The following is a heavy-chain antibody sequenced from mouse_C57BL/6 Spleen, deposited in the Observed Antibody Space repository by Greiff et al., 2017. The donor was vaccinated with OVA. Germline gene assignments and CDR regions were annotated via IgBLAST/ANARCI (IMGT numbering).Heavy chain of an antibody. Sequence: EVQGVESGAELVRPGASVKLSCTASGFNIKDDYMHWVKQRPEQGLEWIGWIDPENGDTEYASKFQGKATITADTSSNTAYLQLSSLTSEDTAVYYCTTKGAYWGQGTLVTVSA. CDR1: GFNIKDDY. CDR3: TTKGAY. CDR2: IDPENGDT. J-gene: IGHJ3*01. V-gene: IGHV14-4*01.